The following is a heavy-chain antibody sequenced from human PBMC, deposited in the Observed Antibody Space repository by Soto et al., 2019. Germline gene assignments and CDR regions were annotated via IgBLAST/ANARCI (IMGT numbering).Heavy chain of an antibody. CDR2: IYYSGST. Sequence: SETLSLTCTVSGGSISRYYWSWILQPPWKGLEWIGYIYYSGSTNYNPSLKSRVTISVDTSKNQFSLKLSSVTAADTAVYYCAREWGYYSDFWGQGTLVTVSS. J-gene: IGHJ4*02. CDR3: AREWGYYSDF. V-gene: IGHV4-59*01. CDR1: GGSISRYY. D-gene: IGHD3-16*01.